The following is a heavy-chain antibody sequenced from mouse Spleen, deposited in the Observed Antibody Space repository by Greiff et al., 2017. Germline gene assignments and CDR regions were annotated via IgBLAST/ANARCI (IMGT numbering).Heavy chain of an antibody. J-gene: IGHJ1*01. V-gene: IGHV14-2*01. CDR1: GFTIKDYY. CDR3: ARKGYFDV. Sequence: VQLLQSGAELVKPGASVKLSFTASGFTIKDYYMPWVNQRPEKGLEWIGRIDPEGGDTKYAPKFQGKATITADTAYNTAYLQISSLTSEDTAVYYCARKGYFDVWGAGTTVTVSS. CDR2: IDPEGGDT.